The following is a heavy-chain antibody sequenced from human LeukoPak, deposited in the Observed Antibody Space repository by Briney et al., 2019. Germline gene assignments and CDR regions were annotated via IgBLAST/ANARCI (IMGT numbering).Heavy chain of an antibody. CDR1: GFXVSSKD. CDR3: ASLRARALDI. J-gene: IGHJ3*02. CDR2: IYSGGST. V-gene: IGHV3-66*01. Sequence: PGGSLRLSCAGAGFXVSSKDVNWVRQAPGKGLEWGSVIYSGGSTYYADSVKERFTISRDNSKNTLYLQMNSLRAEDTAVYYCASLRARALDIWGQGIMVTVSS.